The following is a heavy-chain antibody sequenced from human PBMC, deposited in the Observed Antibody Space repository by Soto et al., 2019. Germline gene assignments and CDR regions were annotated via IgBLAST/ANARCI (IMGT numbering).Heavy chain of an antibody. CDR2: INHSGTT. J-gene: IGHJ4*02. Sequence: QVQLQQWGAGLLKPSETLSLTCAVYGGSFSGYFWSWIRQPPGKGLEWIGEINHSGTTNYNPSLKXXVXIXXDTSKNQFSLNVNSLTAADTAIYYCARGPLWFEESWGQGTLVTVSS. CDR3: ARGPLWFEES. D-gene: IGHD3-10*01. CDR1: GGSFSGYF. V-gene: IGHV4-34*02.